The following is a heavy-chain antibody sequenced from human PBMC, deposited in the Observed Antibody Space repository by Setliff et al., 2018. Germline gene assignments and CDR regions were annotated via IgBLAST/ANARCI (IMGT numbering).Heavy chain of an antibody. CDR2: INHRGST. Sequence: ILSLTCAVYGDSFSDYYWSWIRQPPGKGLEWIEEINHRGSTNYSPSLRSRVTMSVDSSKKQLSLYLDLNSLRGEDTAVYHCAKDFLEVVIALHGMDVWGQGTTVTVSS. CDR1: GDSFSDYY. J-gene: IGHJ6*02. V-gene: IGHV4-34*01. D-gene: IGHD2-21*01. CDR3: AKDFLEVVIALHGMDV.